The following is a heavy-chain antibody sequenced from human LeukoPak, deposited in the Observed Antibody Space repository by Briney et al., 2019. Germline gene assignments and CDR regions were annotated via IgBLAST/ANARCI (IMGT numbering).Heavy chain of an antibody. CDR3: AKPAQGSRFDAFDI. Sequence: GGSLRLSCAASGFTFSSYATTWVRQAAGKGLEWVSTIRGSGGSTYYADSVQGRFTVSRDNSKNTLDLQMNSLRAEDTAVYYCAKPAQGSRFDAFDIWGQGTMVTVSS. CDR1: GFTFSSYA. V-gene: IGHV3-23*01. CDR2: IRGSGGST. D-gene: IGHD3-10*01. J-gene: IGHJ3*02.